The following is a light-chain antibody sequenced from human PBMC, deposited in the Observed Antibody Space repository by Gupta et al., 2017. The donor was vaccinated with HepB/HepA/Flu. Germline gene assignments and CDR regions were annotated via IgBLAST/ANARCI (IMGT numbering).Light chain of an antibody. CDR1: QSISSY. J-gene: IGKJ4*01. Sequence: DIKMTQSPSSLSASVGDRVTITCRASQSISSYLNWYQQKPGKAPKPLIYAASRVQSGVPSRFSGSGSGTDFTLTISRRQPEDFATYYCQQRDSTPHTFGRGTKVEIK. CDR3: QQRDSTPHT. CDR2: AAS. V-gene: IGKV1-39*01.